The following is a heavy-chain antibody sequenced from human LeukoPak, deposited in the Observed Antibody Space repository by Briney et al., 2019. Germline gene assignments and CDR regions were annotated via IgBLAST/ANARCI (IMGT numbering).Heavy chain of an antibody. D-gene: IGHD5-18*01. CDR2: IYYSGST. Sequence: SETLSLTCTVSGSSISSSSYYWGWVRQPPGKGLEWIGNIYYSGSTYYNPSLKSRVSISEDTSKNQFSLKLSSVTAADTAVYYCARRLDTSMVRGGSFDYWGQGILVTVSS. V-gene: IGHV4-39*01. CDR3: ARRLDTSMVRGGSFDY. J-gene: IGHJ4*02. CDR1: GSSISSSSYY.